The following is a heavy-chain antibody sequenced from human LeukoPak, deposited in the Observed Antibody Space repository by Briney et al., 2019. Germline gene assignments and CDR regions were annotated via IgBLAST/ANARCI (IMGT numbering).Heavy chain of an antibody. Sequence: GGSLRLSCAASGFTFSSYGMHWVRQAPGKGLEWVAVIWYDGSNKYYADSVKGRFTISRDNSKSTLSLQMNNLRAEDTAVYYCAKDYFLIDYWGQGTLVTVSS. J-gene: IGHJ4*02. V-gene: IGHV3-33*06. D-gene: IGHD2/OR15-2a*01. CDR2: IWYDGSNK. CDR1: GFTFSSYG. CDR3: AKDYFLIDY.